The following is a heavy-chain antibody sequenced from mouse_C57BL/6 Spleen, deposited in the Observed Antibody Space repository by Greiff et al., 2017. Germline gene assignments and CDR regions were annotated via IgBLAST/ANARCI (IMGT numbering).Heavy chain of an antibody. J-gene: IGHJ4*01. Sequence: EVQGVESGGGLLKPGGSLKLSCAASGFTFSDYGMHWVRQAPEKGLEWVAYISSGSITIYYADTVKGRFTISRDNAKNTLFLQMTSLRSEDTAMYYCARRMGSPYAMDYWGQGTSVTVSS. CDR2: ISSGSITI. D-gene: IGHD1-1*01. CDR1: GFTFSDYG. CDR3: ARRMGSPYAMDY. V-gene: IGHV5-17*01.